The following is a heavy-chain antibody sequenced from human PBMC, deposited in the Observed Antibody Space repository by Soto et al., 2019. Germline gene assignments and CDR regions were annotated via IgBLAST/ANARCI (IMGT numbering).Heavy chain of an antibody. CDR1: RFTFSSYW. Sequence: GSLRISCAASRFTFSSYWIHWVLQAPVKGLVWVSRINSDWSSTSYADSVKGRFTISRDNAKNTLYLQMNSLRAEDTAVYYCASCSYYYYYMEVWGKGTTVTVSS. J-gene: IGHJ6*03. D-gene: IGHD2-15*01. CDR3: ASCSYYYYYMEV. CDR2: INSDWSST. V-gene: IGHV3-74*01.